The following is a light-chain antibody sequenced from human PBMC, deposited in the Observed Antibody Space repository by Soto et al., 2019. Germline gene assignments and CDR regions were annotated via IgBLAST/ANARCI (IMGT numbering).Light chain of an antibody. CDR2: NAS. Sequence: DIQMTQSHSTLSASVGDRVTITCRANHIIIAWVAWYQQKPVKAPTLLLYNASTLKSGAPSRLSRSGSGTELTLTIRTLQPDDFATYYCQHYNSYSEAFGQGTQVDI. J-gene: IGKJ1*01. CDR1: HIIIAW. CDR3: QHYNSYSEA. V-gene: IGKV1-5*03.